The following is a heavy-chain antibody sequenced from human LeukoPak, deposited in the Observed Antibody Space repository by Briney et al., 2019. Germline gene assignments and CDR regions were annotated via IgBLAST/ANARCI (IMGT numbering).Heavy chain of an antibody. V-gene: IGHV3-48*01. Sequence: GGSLRLSCAASGFSFSPYSMNWVRQAPGKGLECVSYISSSSSTIYYADSVKGRFTISRDTAKNSLYLQMNSLRAEDTAVYYCARDLLYCSGGSCHNWFDPRGQGTLVTVSS. CDR2: ISSSSSTI. J-gene: IGHJ5*02. CDR3: ARDLLYCSGGSCHNWFDP. CDR1: GFSFSPYS. D-gene: IGHD2-15*01.